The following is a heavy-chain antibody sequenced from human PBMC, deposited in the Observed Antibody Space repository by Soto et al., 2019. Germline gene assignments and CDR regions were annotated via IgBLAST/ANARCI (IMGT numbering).Heavy chain of an antibody. Sequence: QLQLQESGPGLVKPSETLSLTCTVSGGSISSSSYYWGWIRQPPGKGLEWIGNIFYSGGTDDNPSLKSRVTISVDTSKTQFSLKLNSVTAADTAVYYCARQSAGTIFDYWGQGTLVTVSS. J-gene: IGHJ4*02. CDR2: IFYSGGT. D-gene: IGHD1-26*01. CDR1: GGSISSSSYY. V-gene: IGHV4-39*01. CDR3: ARQSAGTIFDY.